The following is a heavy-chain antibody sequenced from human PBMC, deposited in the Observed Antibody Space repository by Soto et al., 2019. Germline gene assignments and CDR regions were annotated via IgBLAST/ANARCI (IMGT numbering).Heavy chain of an antibody. Sequence: ASVKVSCKASGGTFSSYAISWVRQAPGQGLEWMGGIIPIFGTANYAQKFQGRVTITADESTSTAYMELSSLRSEDTAVYYCASRLTIAARTDYWGQGTLVTVSS. CDR3: ASRLTIAARTDY. J-gene: IGHJ4*02. D-gene: IGHD6-6*01. CDR1: GGTFSSYA. CDR2: IIPIFGTA. V-gene: IGHV1-69*13.